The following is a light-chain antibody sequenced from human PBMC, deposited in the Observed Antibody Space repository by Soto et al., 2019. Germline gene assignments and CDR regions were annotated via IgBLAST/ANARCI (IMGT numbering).Light chain of an antibody. Sequence: QSALTQPRSVSGSPGQSVTISCTGTSSDVGGYNYVSWYQQHPGKAPKLMIYDVSKRPSGVPDRFSGSKSGNTASLTSSGLQAEDEADYYCCSYAGSYTWVFGGGTKLTGL. J-gene: IGLJ3*02. CDR2: DVS. CDR3: CSYAGSYTWV. V-gene: IGLV2-11*01. CDR1: SSDVGGYNY.